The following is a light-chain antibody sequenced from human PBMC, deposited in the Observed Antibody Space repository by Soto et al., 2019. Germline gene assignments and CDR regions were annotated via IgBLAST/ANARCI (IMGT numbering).Light chain of an antibody. CDR2: KAS. Sequence: QMTQSPPIVAASVGDRVTITCRASQSISSWLAWYQQKPGKAPKLLIYKASSLESGVPSRFSGSGSGKEFTLTISSLQPDDFATYYCQPYNSYSEAVGRGTKVDIK. CDR3: QPYNSYSEA. V-gene: IGKV1-5*03. CDR1: QSISSW. J-gene: IGKJ1*01.